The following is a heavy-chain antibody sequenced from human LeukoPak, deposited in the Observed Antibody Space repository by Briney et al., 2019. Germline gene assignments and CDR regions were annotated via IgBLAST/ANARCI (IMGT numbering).Heavy chain of an antibody. CDR3: ARIVVTGYFDY. V-gene: IGHV1-2*02. CDR1: GYTFTGYF. CDR2: ITPKSGGT. J-gene: IGHJ4*02. Sequence: ASVKVSCKASGYTFTGYFIPWVRQAPGQGLEWMGWITPKSGGTNYAQKFQGRVTMTRDTSISTAYMGLSRLRSDDTAVYYCARIVVTGYFDYWGQGTLVTVSS. D-gene: IGHD3-22*01.